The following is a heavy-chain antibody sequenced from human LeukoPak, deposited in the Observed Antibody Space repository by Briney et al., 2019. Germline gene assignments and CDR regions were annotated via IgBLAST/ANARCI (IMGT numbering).Heavy chain of an antibody. V-gene: IGHV4-39*07. J-gene: IGHJ6*03. D-gene: IGHD1-1*01. CDR3: ARGRTRVPHYYYMDV. Sequence: PSETLSLTCTVSGGSISSSSYYWGWIRQPPGKGLEWIGSIYYSGSTYYNPSLKSRVTISVDTSKNQFSLKLSSVTAADTAVYYCARGRTRVPHYYYMDVWGKGTTVTVSS. CDR1: GGSISSSSYY. CDR2: IYYSGST.